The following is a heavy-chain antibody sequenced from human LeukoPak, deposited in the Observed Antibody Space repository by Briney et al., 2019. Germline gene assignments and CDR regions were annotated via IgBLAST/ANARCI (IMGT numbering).Heavy chain of an antibody. V-gene: IGHV1-3*01. Sequence: GASVKVSCKASGYTFTSYAMHWVRQAPGQRLEWMGWINAGNGNTKYSQKFQGRVTITRDTSASTAYMELSSLRSEDTAVYYCARDLPPWYMVRGVIIPHYWGQGTLVTVSS. CDR3: ARDLPPWYMVRGVIIPHY. D-gene: IGHD3-10*01. CDR1: GYTFTSYA. CDR2: INAGNGNT. J-gene: IGHJ4*02.